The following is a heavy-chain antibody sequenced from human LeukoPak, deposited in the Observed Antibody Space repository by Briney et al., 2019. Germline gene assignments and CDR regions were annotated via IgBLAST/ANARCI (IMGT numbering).Heavy chain of an antibody. CDR1: GGTFSSYA. CDR3: AIGITMIVVVMDY. CDR2: IIPILGIA. D-gene: IGHD3-22*01. Sequence: SVKVSCKASGGTFSSYAISWVRQAPGQGLEWMGRIIPILGIANYAQKFQGRVTITADKSTSTAYMELSSLRSEDTAVYYCAIGITMIVVVMDYWGQGTLVTVSS. J-gene: IGHJ4*02. V-gene: IGHV1-69*04.